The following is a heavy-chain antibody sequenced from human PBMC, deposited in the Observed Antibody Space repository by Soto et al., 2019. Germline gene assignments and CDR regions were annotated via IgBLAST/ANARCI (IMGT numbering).Heavy chain of an antibody. Sequence: QVHLVQSGAEVKKPGSSVKVSCKASGGTVSTSGISWVRQAPGQGLEWLGRIVPLTGTANYAQRFKGRVTITADKSTSTPYMELSSLRSEDTAVYYCAREYSSGWSGYWGQGTLVAVSS. J-gene: IGHJ4*02. CDR1: GGTVSTSG. V-gene: IGHV1-69*06. CDR2: IVPLTGTA. D-gene: IGHD6-19*01. CDR3: AREYSSGWSGY.